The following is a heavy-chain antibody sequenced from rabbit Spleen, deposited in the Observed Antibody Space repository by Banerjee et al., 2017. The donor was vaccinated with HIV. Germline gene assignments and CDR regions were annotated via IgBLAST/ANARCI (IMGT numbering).Heavy chain of an antibody. CDR3: ARDTGSSFSSYGMDL. Sequence: QSLEESGGDLVKPGASLTLTCIASGVSFSGSSYMCWVRQAPGKGLEWIACIEGGSSSFTYFASWAKGRFTISRENTQNTVSLQMTSLTAADTATYFCARDTGSSFSSYGMDLWGPGTLVTVS. CDR1: GVSFSGSSY. V-gene: IGHV1S40*01. D-gene: IGHD8-1*01. J-gene: IGHJ6*01. CDR2: IEGGSSSFT.